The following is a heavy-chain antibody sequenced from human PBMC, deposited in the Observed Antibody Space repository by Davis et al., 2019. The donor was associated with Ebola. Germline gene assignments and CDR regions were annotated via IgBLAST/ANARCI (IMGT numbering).Heavy chain of an antibody. CDR3: ARDRPYYDPSAYHPFGAFDV. CDR1: GFTFSSYA. Sequence: GGSLRLSCAASGFTFSSYAMHWVRQAPGKGLEWVAVISYDGSNKYYADSVKGRFTISRDNSKNSIYLHMNSLRDEDTAVYYCARDRPYYDPSAYHPFGAFDVWGLGTMVTVSS. D-gene: IGHD3-16*01. CDR2: ISYDGSNK. V-gene: IGHV3-30-3*01. J-gene: IGHJ3*01.